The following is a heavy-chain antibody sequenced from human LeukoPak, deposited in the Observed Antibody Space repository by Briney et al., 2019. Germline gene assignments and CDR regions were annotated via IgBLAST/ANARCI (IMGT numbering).Heavy chain of an antibody. D-gene: IGHD1-26*01. V-gene: IGHV1-2*02. CDR2: INPNSGGT. CDR3: ARYELGAPPGNKDAFDI. J-gene: IGHJ3*02. Sequence: GASVKVSCKASGYTFTGYYMHWVRQAPGQGLEWMGWINPNSGGTNYAQKFQGRVTMTRDTSISTAYMELSRLRSDDTAVYYCARYELGAPPGNKDAFDIWGQGTMVTVSS. CDR1: GYTFTGYY.